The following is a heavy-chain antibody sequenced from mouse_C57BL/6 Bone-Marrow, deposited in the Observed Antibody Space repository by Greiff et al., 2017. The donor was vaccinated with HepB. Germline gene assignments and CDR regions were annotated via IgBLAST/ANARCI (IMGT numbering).Heavy chain of an antibody. Sequence: EVKVVESGPELVKPGASVKISCKASGYSFTGYYMNWVKQSPEKSLEWIGEINPSTGGTTYNQKFKAKATLTVDKSSSTAYMQLKSLTSEDSAVYYCANGNFYFDYWGQGTTLTVSS. J-gene: IGHJ2*01. V-gene: IGHV1-42*01. CDR2: INPSTGGT. D-gene: IGHD2-1*01. CDR1: GYSFTGYY. CDR3: ANGNFYFDY.